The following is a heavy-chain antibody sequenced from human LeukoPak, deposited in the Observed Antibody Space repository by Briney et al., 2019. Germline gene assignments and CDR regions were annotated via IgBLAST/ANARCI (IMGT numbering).Heavy chain of an antibody. CDR3: ARVGDYYDSQAMGY. CDR2: ISSNGGST. D-gene: IGHD3-22*01. V-gene: IGHV3-64*01. J-gene: IGHJ4*02. CDR1: GFTFSSYA. Sequence: QPGGSLRLSCAASGFTFSSYAMHWVRQAPGKGLEYVSAISSNGGSTYYANSVKGRFTISRDNPKNTLYLQMNSLRAEDTAVYYCARVGDYYDSQAMGYWGQGTLVTVSS.